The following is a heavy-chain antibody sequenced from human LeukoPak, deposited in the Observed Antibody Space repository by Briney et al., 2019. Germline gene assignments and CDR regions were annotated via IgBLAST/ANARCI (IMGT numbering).Heavy chain of an antibody. CDR2: INPNSGGT. D-gene: IGHD3-22*01. CDR1: GYTFTGYY. Sequence: ASVKVSCKASGYTFTGYYMHWVRQAPGQGLEWMGRINPNSGGTNYAQKFQGRVTMTRDTSISTAYMELSRLRSDDTAVYYCARGGYDSSGYPLVFDYWGQGTLVTVSS. CDR3: ARGGYDSSGYPLVFDY. J-gene: IGHJ4*02. V-gene: IGHV1-2*06.